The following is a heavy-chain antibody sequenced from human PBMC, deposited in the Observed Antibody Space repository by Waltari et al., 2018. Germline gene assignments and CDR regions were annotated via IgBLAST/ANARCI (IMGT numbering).Heavy chain of an antibody. V-gene: IGHV4-31*03. J-gene: IGHJ6*03. CDR1: VCSISSGGYY. Sequence: QVQLQESGPGLVKPSQTLSLTCTVSVCSISSGGYYWIWIRQHPGKGLEWIGYIYYSGSTYYNPSLKSRVTISVDTSKNQFSLKLSSVTAADTAVYYCARIPYYDISSYYMDVWGKGTTVTVSS. CDR3: ARIPYYDISSYYMDV. CDR2: IYYSGST. D-gene: IGHD3-9*01.